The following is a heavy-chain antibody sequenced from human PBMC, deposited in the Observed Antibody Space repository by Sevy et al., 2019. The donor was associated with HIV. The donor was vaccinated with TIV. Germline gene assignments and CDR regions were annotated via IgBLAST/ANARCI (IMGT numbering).Heavy chain of an antibody. CDR3: ARGGGTVPHDY. V-gene: IGHV3-23*01. CDR1: GFTFSIYT. Sequence: GGSLRLSCAASGFTFSIYTMTWVRQAPGKGLEWVSTFCFGGSKIHYADSVKGRFTISRDNSKNTLYLQMNSLRADDTAVDYCARGGGTVPHDYWGQGTLVTVSS. CDR2: FCFGGSKI. D-gene: IGHD2-8*02. J-gene: IGHJ4*02.